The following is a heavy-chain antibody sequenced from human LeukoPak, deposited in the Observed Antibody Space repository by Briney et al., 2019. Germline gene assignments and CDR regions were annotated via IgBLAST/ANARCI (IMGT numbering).Heavy chain of an antibody. J-gene: IGHJ6*03. Sequence: PSETLSLTCTVSGGSISGYYWSWIRQPPGKGLEWIGYIYYSGSTNYNPSLKSRVTISVDTSKNQFSLKLSSVTAADTAVYYCARGRITMVRESIGYYYYYMDVWGKGTTVTISS. CDR3: ARGRITMVRESIGYYYYYMDV. CDR1: GGSISGYY. V-gene: IGHV4-59*01. CDR2: IYYSGST. D-gene: IGHD3-10*01.